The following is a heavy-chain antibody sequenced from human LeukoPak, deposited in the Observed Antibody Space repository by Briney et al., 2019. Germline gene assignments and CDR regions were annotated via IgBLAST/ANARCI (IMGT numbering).Heavy chain of an antibody. V-gene: IGHV3-21*01. CDR1: GFTFSSYS. CDR3: AREPRQIAAAKINWFDP. J-gene: IGHJ5*02. Sequence: PGGSLRLSCAASGFTFSSYSMNWVRQAPGKGLEWVSCISSSSSYIYYADSVKGRFTISRDNAKNSLYLQMNSLRAEDTAVYYCAREPRQIAAAKINWFDPWGQGTLVTVSS. D-gene: IGHD6-13*01. CDR2: ISSSSSYI.